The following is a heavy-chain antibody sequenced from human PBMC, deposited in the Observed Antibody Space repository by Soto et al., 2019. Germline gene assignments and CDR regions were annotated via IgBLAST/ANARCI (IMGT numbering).Heavy chain of an antibody. CDR2: ISYDGSNK. D-gene: IGHD2-2*01. V-gene: IGHV3-30-3*01. Sequence: GGSLRLSCAASGFTFSSYAMHWVRQAPGKGLEWVAVISYDGSNKYYADSVNGRFTISRDNSKNTLYLQMNSLRAEDTAVYYCARDLRYCSSTSCYLYYYYYGMDVWGQGTTVTVSS. J-gene: IGHJ6*02. CDR3: ARDLRYCSSTSCYLYYYYYGMDV. CDR1: GFTFSSYA.